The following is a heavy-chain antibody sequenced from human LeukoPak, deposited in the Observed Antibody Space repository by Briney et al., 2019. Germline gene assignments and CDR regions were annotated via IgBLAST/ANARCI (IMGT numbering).Heavy chain of an antibody. CDR2: IHYTGNT. V-gene: IGHV4-38-2*02. Sequence: SIGSPVSGFSISSGYYWGWIRQPPGKGLEWIGSIHYTGNTYYKPSLTSRLTMSVDTSKNQFSLRLTSVTAADTAVYYCVRDPYDRGWHHAFDIWGQGAMVTVSS. CDR3: VRDPYDRGWHHAFDI. D-gene: IGHD6-19*01. J-gene: IGHJ3*02. CDR1: GFSISSGYY.